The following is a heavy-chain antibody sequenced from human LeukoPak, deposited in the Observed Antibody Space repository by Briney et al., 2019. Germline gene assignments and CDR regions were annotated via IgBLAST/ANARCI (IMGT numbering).Heavy chain of an antibody. CDR1: GFTFSNAW. CDR2: VSGSGDTT. D-gene: IGHD1-26*01. Sequence: GGSLRLSCAASGFTFSNAWMSWVRQAPGKGLQWVSSVSGSGDTTYYADSVKGRFTISRDNSKNTVYLHMNGLRAEDTATFYCAKTLGGIVGYLEYWGQGTLVTVSS. CDR3: AKTLGGIVGYLEY. V-gene: IGHV3-23*01. J-gene: IGHJ4*02.